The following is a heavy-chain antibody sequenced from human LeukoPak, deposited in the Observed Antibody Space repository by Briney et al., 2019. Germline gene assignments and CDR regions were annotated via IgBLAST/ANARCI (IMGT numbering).Heavy chain of an antibody. D-gene: IGHD7-27*01. V-gene: IGHV1-2*02. Sequence: ASVKVSCKASGYSFIGYYIHWVRQAPGQGLEGMGWINPNSGGANYAQKFQGRVTMTRDTSISTVYMGLTRLRSDDTAMYYCAKSTNWGSISDGFDIWGQGTMVTVAS. CDR3: AKSTNWGSISDGFDI. J-gene: IGHJ3*02. CDR1: GYSFIGYY. CDR2: INPNSGGA.